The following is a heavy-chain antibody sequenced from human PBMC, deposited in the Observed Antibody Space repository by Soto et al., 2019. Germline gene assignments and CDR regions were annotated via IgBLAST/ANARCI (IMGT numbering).Heavy chain of an antibody. Sequence: GASVKVSCKASGYTFTGYYMHWVRQAPGQGLEWMGWINGYTGNTNYAQKFQGRVTMTTDTSTNTAYLDLWTLISDDTAVYYCARSWVTGKGGIDVWGQGTTVTVSS. J-gene: IGHJ6*02. V-gene: IGHV1-18*04. CDR2: INGYTGNT. CDR1: GYTFTGYY. CDR3: ARSWVTGKGGIDV. D-gene: IGHD3-16*01.